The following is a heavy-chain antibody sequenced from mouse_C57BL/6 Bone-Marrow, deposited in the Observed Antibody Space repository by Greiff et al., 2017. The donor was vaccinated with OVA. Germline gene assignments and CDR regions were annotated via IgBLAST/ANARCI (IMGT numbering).Heavy chain of an antibody. CDR2: INPNNGGT. D-gene: IGHD2-4*01. V-gene: IGHV1-18*01. Sequence: EVQLQQSGPELVKPGASVKIPCKASGYTFTDYNMDWVKQSHGKSLEWIRDINPNNGGTIYNQKFKGKATLTVDKSSSTAYMELRSLTSEDTAVYYCARRGYYDYDAWFAYWGQGTLVTVSA. J-gene: IGHJ3*01. CDR1: GYTFTDYN. CDR3: ARRGYYDYDAWFAY.